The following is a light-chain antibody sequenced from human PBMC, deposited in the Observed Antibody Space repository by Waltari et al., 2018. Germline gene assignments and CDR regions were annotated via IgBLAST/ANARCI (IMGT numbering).Light chain of an antibody. Sequence: QSALTQPASVSGSPGQSITISCTGTSSDVGGYNYVSWYQQHPVKAPKQMIYDVSNRPSWVCNRFAGSKSGNTASLTISGLQAEDEADYYCSSYISSITLELFGGGTSLTVL. V-gene: IGLV2-14*03. CDR2: DVS. CDR3: SSYISSITLEL. CDR1: SSDVGGYNY. J-gene: IGLJ2*01.